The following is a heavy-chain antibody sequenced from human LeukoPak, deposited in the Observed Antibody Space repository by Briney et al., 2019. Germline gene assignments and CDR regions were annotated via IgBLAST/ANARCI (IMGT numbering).Heavy chain of an antibody. V-gene: IGHV3-15*01. CDR3: TAVDYDY. CDR2: IKSNTDGGTT. Sequence: GGSLRLSCAASVFTLSNAWVTWVRQVPGKGLEWVGRIKSNTDGGTTDYAAPVKGRFTISRDNSENKVYLQMNSLKTEDTAVYYCTAVDYDYWGQGSLVTVSS. J-gene: IGHJ4*01. D-gene: IGHD4-23*01. CDR1: VFTLSNAW.